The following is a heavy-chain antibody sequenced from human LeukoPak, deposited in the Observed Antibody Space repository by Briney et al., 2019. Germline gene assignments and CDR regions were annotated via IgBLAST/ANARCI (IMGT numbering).Heavy chain of an antibody. CDR1: GYSISSGYY. V-gene: IGHV4-38-2*02. CDR2: IYHSGST. D-gene: IGHD5/OR15-5a*01. J-gene: IGHJ2*01. Sequence: SETLSLTCSVSGYSISSGYYWGWIRQPPGKGLEWIAIIYHSGSTYYNPSLKSRVTMSVDTSKNQFSLKLSSVTAADTAVYYCVRRSTPFDLWGRGNLVTVSS. CDR3: VRRSTPFDL.